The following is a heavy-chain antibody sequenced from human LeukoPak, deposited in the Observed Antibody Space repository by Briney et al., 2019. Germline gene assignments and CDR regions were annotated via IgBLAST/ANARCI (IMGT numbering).Heavy chain of an antibody. CDR3: ASSSGGYNWFDP. J-gene: IGHJ5*02. CDR1: GFTFSSYA. D-gene: IGHD1-26*01. CDR2: ISGSGGST. V-gene: IGHV3-23*01. Sequence: GGSLRLSCAASGFTFSSYAMSWVRQAPGKGLEWVSAISGSGGSTYYADSVKGRFTISRDSAKNTLYLQMNSLRAEDTAVYYCASSSGGYNWFDPWGQGTLVTVSS.